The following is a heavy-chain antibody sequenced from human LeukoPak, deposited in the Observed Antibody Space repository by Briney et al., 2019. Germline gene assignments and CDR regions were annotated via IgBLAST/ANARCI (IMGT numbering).Heavy chain of an antibody. J-gene: IGHJ6*02. Sequence: SSVKVSCKASGGTFISYAISWVRQAPGQGLEWMGRIIPIFGIANYAQKFQGRVTITADKSTSTGYMELSSLRSEDPAVYYCARDRAGTGTPYYYGMDVWGQGTTVTVSS. D-gene: IGHD1-1*01. V-gene: IGHV1-69*04. CDR1: GGTFISYA. CDR2: IIPIFGIA. CDR3: ARDRAGTGTPYYYGMDV.